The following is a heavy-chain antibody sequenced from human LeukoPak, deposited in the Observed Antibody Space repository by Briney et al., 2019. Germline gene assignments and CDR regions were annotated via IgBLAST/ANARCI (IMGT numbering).Heavy chain of an antibody. CDR3: ARVFDSGSQAYFYYMDV. V-gene: IGHV4-39*07. CDR1: GGSISSSSYY. D-gene: IGHD3-10*01. J-gene: IGHJ6*03. Sequence: SETLSLTCTVSGGSISSSSYYWGWIRQPPGKGLEWIGSIYYSGSTYYNPSLKSRVTISVDTFKNQFSLKLSSVTAADTAVYYCARVFDSGSQAYFYYMDVWGKGTTVTISS. CDR2: IYYSGST.